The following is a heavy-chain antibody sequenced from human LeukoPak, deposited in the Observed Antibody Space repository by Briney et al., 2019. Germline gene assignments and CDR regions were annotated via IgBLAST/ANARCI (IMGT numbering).Heavy chain of an antibody. CDR3: AKDRGSSGRYYGMDV. CDR1: GFTFSSCA. CDR2: ISYDGSNK. J-gene: IGHJ6*02. D-gene: IGHD1-26*01. V-gene: IGHV3-30-3*01. Sequence: GGSLRLSCAASGFTFSSCAMHWVRQAPGKGLEWVAVISYDGSNKYYADSVKGRFTISRDNSKNTLYLQMNSLRAEDTAVYYCAKDRGSSGRYYGMDVWGQGTTVTVS.